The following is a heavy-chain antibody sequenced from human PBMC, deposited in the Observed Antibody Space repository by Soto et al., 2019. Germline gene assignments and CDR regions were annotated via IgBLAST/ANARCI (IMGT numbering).Heavy chain of an antibody. CDR2: IKSKTDGGTT. D-gene: IGHD2-15*01. V-gene: IGHV3-15*01. CDR3: VTDRVV. CDR1: GFTFTNAW. J-gene: IGHJ4*02. Sequence: EVQLVESGGGLVKPGGSLRLSCAASGFTFTNAWMNWVRQAPGQGLESIGRIKSKTDGGTTDYTAPVKGRFIISRDDSKNTLFLQMSSLQSEDTAVYDCVTDRVVWGQGTLVTAFS.